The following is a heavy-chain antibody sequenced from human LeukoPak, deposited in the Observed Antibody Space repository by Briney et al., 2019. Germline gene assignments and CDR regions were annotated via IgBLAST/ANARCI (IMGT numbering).Heavy chain of an antibody. CDR3: AKDGPRGHLLLPVFDY. J-gene: IGHJ4*02. CDR2: ISGSGGST. V-gene: IGHV3-23*01. CDR1: GFTFSSYD. D-gene: IGHD2-15*01. Sequence: GGSLRLSCAASGFTFSSYDMSWVRQAPGKGLEWVSAISGSGGSTYYADSVKGRFTISRDNSKNTLYLQMNSLRAEDTAVYYCAKDGPRGHLLLPVFDYWGQGTLVTVSS.